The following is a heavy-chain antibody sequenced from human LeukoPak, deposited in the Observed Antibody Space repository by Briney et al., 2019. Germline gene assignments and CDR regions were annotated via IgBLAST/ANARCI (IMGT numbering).Heavy chain of an antibody. CDR2: IYYSGST. Sequence: PVETLSLTCTVSGGSISSYYWSWIRQPPGKGLEWMGYIYYSGSTNYNPSLKSRVTISVDTSKNQFSLKLSSVTAADTAVYYCARGLGPDDSSGYYPGGAFDIWGQGTMVTVSS. D-gene: IGHD3-22*01. J-gene: IGHJ3*02. CDR1: GGSISSYY. V-gene: IGHV4-59*01. CDR3: ARGLGPDDSSGYYPGGAFDI.